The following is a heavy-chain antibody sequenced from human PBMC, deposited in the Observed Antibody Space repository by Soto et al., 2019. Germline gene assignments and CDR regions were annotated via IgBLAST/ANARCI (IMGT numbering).Heavy chain of an antibody. J-gene: IGHJ4*02. D-gene: IGHD3-22*01. CDR1: GFTFSNYA. V-gene: IGHV3-33*05. CDR2: ITYDGNKG. Sequence: GGSLRLSGAASGFTFSNYAIHWVRQAPGKGLEWVSGITYDGNKGYYADSVEGRLTVSRDDSENTVYLEMNSLRAGDTAVYYCARGVMRDSYDSSGFDYWGQGALVT. CDR3: ARGVMRDSYDSSGFDY.